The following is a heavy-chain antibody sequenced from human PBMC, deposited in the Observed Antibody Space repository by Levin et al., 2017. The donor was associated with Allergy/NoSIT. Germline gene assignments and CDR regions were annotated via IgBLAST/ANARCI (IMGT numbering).Heavy chain of an antibody. V-gene: IGHV4-61*02. Sequence: SETLSLTCSVSGDSISRGFYYWSWIRQPAGEGLEWIGRIYVTGSTTYSPSLKSRVTISLDRSKDQVSLKITSVTAADTAVYYCARDFEGFSGYKPYCCMDVWGKGTTVTVSS. J-gene: IGHJ6*03. D-gene: IGHD5-12*01. CDR2: IYVTGST. CDR1: GDSISRGFYY. CDR3: ARDFEGFSGYKPYCCMDV.